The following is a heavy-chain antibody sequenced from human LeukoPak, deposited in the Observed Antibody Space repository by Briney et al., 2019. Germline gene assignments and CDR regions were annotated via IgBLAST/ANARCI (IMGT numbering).Heavy chain of an antibody. CDR3: AKDLKPDGTWEIDS. CDR2: MTGSSNWI. D-gene: IGHD1-1*01. Sequence: PGESLRLSCAAAGFAFSTFAMNWVRQAPGKGLERVAGMTGSSNWIVYADSVKGRFRISRDNSKNMVYLQMSSLRVEDTAVYYCAKDLKPDGTWEIDSWGQGTLGSVSS. J-gene: IGHJ1*01. CDR1: GFAFSTFA. V-gene: IGHV3-23*01.